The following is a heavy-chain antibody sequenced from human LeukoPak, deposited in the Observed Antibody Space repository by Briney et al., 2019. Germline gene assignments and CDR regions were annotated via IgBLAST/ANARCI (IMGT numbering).Heavy chain of an antibody. CDR2: IYYSGST. D-gene: IGHD6-13*01. J-gene: IGHJ6*02. CDR1: GGSISSSSYY. Sequence: SGTLSLTCTVSGGSISSSSYYWGWIRQPPGKGLEWIGSIYYSGSTYYNPSLKSRVTISVDTSKNQFSLKLSSVTAADTAVYYCARGRLVRTVLSWYRVQDYYYYGMDVWGQGTTVTVSS. V-gene: IGHV4-39*07. CDR3: ARGRLVRTVLSWYRVQDYYYYGMDV.